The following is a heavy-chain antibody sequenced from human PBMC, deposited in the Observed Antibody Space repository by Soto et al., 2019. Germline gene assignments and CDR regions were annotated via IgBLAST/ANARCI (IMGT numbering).Heavy chain of an antibody. J-gene: IGHJ5*02. CDR2: IYYSGST. D-gene: IGHD3-10*01. CDR3: ARGKGSGRARDWFDT. V-gene: IGHV4-31*03. Sequence: QVQLQESGPGLVKPSQALSLTCSVSGYSMRIGGYYWSWIRQLPGKGLEWIGYIYYSGSTYYNPSGKSRVSXSXAXSXXQFSLRLSSVTAADTAVYFCARGKGSGRARDWFDTWGQGARVTVSS. CDR1: GYSMRIGGYY.